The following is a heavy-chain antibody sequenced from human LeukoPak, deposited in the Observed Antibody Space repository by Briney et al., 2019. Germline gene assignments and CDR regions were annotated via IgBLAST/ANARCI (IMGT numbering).Heavy chain of an antibody. D-gene: IGHD2-21*02. CDR1: GFTVSINS. V-gene: IGHV3-53*01. CDR2: IYSGGNT. J-gene: IGHJ4*02. Sequence: GGSLRLSCTVSGFTVSINSMSWVRQAPGKGLEWVSFIYSGGNTHYSDSVKGRFTISRDNSKNTLYLQMNSLRAEDTAVYYCAKDGEVVTAITYYFDYWGQGTLVTVSS. CDR3: AKDGEVVTAITYYFDY.